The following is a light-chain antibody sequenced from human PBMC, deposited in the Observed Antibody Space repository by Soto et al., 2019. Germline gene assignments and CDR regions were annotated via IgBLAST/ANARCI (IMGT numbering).Light chain of an antibody. V-gene: IGKV3-15*01. Sequence: DIVMTQSPATLSVSPGERATLSCRASQSVSSNLAWYQQKRGQAPRLLMYGASTRATGIPGRFSGSGSGTEITLIISRLHSEDVAFYYWQHYNDCPRTFGQGTKVEIK. CDR2: GAS. J-gene: IGKJ1*01. CDR1: QSVSSN. CDR3: QHYNDCPRT.